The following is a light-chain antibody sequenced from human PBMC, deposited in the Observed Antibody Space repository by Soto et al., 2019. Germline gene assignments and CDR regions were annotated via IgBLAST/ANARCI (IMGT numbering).Light chain of an antibody. CDR3: NSYTSSTAYV. J-gene: IGLJ1*01. CDR2: EVS. V-gene: IGLV2-14*01. Sequence: QSALTQPPSVSGSPGQSITISCTGASSDVGRYNSVSWYQLHPGKAPKLIIYEVSNRPSGVSNRFSGSKSGNTASLTISGLRAEDEADYYCNSYTSSTAYVFGTGTKVTVL. CDR1: SSDVGRYNS.